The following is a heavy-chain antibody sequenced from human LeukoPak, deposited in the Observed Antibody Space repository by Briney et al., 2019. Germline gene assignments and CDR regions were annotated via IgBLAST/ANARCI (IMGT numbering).Heavy chain of an antibody. V-gene: IGHV4-38-2*02. Sequence: PSETLSLTCTVSGYSISSGYYWGWIRQPPGKGLEWIGSIYHSGSTNYNPSLKSRVTISVDTSKNQFSLKLSSVTAADTAVYYCARVSFPPNRGPFDYWGQGTLVTVSS. CDR2: IYHSGST. CDR1: GYSISSGYY. D-gene: IGHD7-27*01. J-gene: IGHJ4*02. CDR3: ARVSFPPNRGPFDY.